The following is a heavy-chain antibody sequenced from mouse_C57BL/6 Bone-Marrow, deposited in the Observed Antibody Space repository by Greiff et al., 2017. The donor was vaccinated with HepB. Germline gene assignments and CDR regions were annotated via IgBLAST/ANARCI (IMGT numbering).Heavy chain of an antibody. CDR2: ISSGSSTI. CDR3: AREVSWDGSYAMDY. J-gene: IGHJ4*01. D-gene: IGHD4-1*01. CDR1: GFTFSDYG. Sequence: EVMLVESGGGLVKPGGSLKLSCAASGFTFSDYGMHWVRQAPEKGLEWVAYISSGSSTIYYADTVKGRYTISRDNAKNTLFLQMTSLRSEDTAMYYCAREVSWDGSYAMDYWGQGTSVTVSS. V-gene: IGHV5-17*01.